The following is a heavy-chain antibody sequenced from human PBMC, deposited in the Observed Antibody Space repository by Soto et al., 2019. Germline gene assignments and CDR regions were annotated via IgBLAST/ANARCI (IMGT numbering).Heavy chain of an antibody. CDR2: INPKSGGT. V-gene: IGHV1-2*02. CDR3: ARGYCGGDCYPCDY. CDR1: GYTFTGYY. D-gene: IGHD2-21*02. J-gene: IGHJ4*02. Sequence: GASVKISCMASGYTFTGYYMHWVRQAPGQGLEWMGWINPKSGGTNYAQRCQGRVSMTRDKTISTVYMDLSRLRPADTAVYYCARGYCGGDCYPCDYWGQGTLVTVAS.